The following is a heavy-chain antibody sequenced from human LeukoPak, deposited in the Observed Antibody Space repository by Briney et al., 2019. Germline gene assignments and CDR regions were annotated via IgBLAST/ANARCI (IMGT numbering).Heavy chain of an antibody. D-gene: IGHD6-19*01. V-gene: IGHV1-3*03. CDR3: ARAPLGGSGWYRSWVPGWFDP. CDR1: GYTFTSYA. J-gene: IGHJ5*02. CDR2: INAGNGNT. Sequence: ASVKVSCKASGYTFTSYAMHWVRQAPGQRLEWMGWINAGNGNTKYSQEFQGRVTITRDTSASTAYMELSSLRSEDMAVYYCARAPLGGSGWYRSWVPGWFDPWGQGTLVTVSS.